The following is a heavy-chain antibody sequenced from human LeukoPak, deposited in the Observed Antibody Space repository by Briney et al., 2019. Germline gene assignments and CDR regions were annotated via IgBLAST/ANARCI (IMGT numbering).Heavy chain of an antibody. J-gene: IGHJ4*02. Sequence: GGSLRLSCAASGFNFCDYWMSWVRPAPGKGLEWVANIKPGGSEKFYVDSVKGRFTISRDNAEKSLSLQMNGLRAEDTAMYFCARDDLNYWGQGTLVTVSS. V-gene: IGHV3-7*01. CDR1: GFNFCDYW. CDR3: ARDDLNY. CDR2: IKPGGSEK.